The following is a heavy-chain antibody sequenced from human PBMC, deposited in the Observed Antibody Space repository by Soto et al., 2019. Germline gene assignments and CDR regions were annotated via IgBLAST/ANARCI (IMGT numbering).Heavy chain of an antibody. CDR2: IKSKTDGGTT. CDR1: GFTSSNAW. D-gene: IGHD4-17*01. V-gene: IGHV3-15*01. CDR3: TTDTTVTTADKRFDP. Sequence: GGSLRLSCAASGFTSSNAWMSWVRQAPGKGLEWVGRIKSKTDGGTTDYAAPVKGRFTISRDDSKNTLYLQMNSLKTEDTAVYYCTTDTTVTTADKRFDPWGQGTLVTVSS. J-gene: IGHJ5*02.